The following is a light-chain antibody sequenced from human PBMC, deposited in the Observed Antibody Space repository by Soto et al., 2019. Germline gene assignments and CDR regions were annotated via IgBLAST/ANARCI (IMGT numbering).Light chain of an antibody. CDR3: LQHYAWPWT. Sequence: IVMTQSPGTLAVLPVKICTLSCMASQSVNGYLDWFLQKPGQAPRLVLQRIFTRAIGVPARFSGSGSETEFTLTISGLQSEDSGVYYCLQHYAWPWTFGQGTKVDI. CDR2: RIF. V-gene: IGKV3-15*01. J-gene: IGKJ1*01. CDR1: QSVNGY.